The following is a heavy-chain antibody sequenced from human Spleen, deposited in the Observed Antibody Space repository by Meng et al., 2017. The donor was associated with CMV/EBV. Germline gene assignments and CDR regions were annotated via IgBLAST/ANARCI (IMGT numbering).Heavy chain of an antibody. V-gene: IGHV3-23*03. CDR3: AKDRGMYYYGSGSSYYGMDV. D-gene: IGHD3-10*01. CDR2: IYSGGSST. J-gene: IGHJ6*02. Sequence: GSLRLSCAASGFTFSSYAMSWVRQAPGKGLEWVSVIYSGGSSTYYADSVKGRFTISRDNSKNTLYLQMNSLRAEDTAVYYCAKDRGMYYYGSGSSYYGMDVWGQETTVTVSS. CDR1: GFTFSSYA.